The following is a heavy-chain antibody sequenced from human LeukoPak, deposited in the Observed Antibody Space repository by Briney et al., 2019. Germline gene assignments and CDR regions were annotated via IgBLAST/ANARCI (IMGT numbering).Heavy chain of an antibody. CDR1: GFTVSSNY. CDR2: IYSGGST. V-gene: IGHV3-66*01. D-gene: IGHD5-12*01. J-gene: IGHJ4*02. CDR3: ARYFGGYVNDQYYFDY. Sequence: GGSLRLSCAASGFTVSSNYMSWVRQAPGKGLEWVSVIYSGGSTYYADSVKGRFTISRDNSKNTLYLQMNSLRAEDTAVYYCARYFGGYVNDQYYFDYWGQGTLVTVSS.